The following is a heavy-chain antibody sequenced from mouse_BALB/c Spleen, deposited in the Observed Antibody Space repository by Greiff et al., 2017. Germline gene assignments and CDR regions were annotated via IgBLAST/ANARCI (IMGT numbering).Heavy chain of an antibody. J-gene: IGHJ4*01. CDR2: ISYDGSN. Sequence: DVHLVESGPGLVKPSQSLSLTCSVTGYSITSGYYWNWIRQFPGNKLEWMGYISYDGSNNYNPSLKNRISITRDTSKNQFFLKLNSVTTEDTATYYCARDRGDYYAMDYWGQGTSVTVSS. CDR1: GYSITSGYY. V-gene: IGHV3-6*02. CDR3: ARDRGDYYAMDY.